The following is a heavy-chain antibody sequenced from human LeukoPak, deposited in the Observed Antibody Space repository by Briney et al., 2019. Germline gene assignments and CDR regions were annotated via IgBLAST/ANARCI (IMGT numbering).Heavy chain of an antibody. V-gene: IGHV5-51*01. CDR2: IYPGDSDT. D-gene: IGHD6-13*01. CDR1: GYSFTSYW. Sequence: GESLKISCKGSGYSFTSYWIGWVRQMPGKGPEWMGIIYPGDSDTRYSPSFQGQVTISVDKTVSIAYLQWRSLKASDTAMYYCARLYRSTSGGDYWGQGTLVTVSS. J-gene: IGHJ4*02. CDR3: ARLYRSTSGGDY.